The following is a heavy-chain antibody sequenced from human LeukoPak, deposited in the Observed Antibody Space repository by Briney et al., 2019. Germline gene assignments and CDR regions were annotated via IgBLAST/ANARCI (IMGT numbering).Heavy chain of an antibody. J-gene: IGHJ4*02. Sequence: PGGSVRLSCVASGFTFSDYYINWIRQAPGMGLEWIAYLSSGGSMIYYADSVKGRFAISRDNAKNSVYLQMNSLRAEDTALYYCARKIYGSDNYTDYWGQGTLVTVSS. CDR1: GFTFSDYY. CDR2: LSSGGSMI. V-gene: IGHV3-11*01. CDR3: ARKIYGSDNYTDY. D-gene: IGHD3-10*01.